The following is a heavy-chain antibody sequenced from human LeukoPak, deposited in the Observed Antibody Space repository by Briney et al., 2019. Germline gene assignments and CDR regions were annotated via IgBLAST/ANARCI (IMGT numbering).Heavy chain of an antibody. CDR3: AKGLLWFGDPDH. V-gene: IGHV3-23*01. D-gene: IGHD3-10*01. CDR1: GFTFSSYG. CDR2: INNRGDTT. J-gene: IGHJ4*02. Sequence: GGSLRLSCAASGFTFSSYGMSWVRQAPGKGLEWVSAINNRGDTTYYADSVKGRFTISRDNSKNTLDLQMNSLRAEDTAIYYCAKGLLWFGDPDHWGQGTLVTVSS.